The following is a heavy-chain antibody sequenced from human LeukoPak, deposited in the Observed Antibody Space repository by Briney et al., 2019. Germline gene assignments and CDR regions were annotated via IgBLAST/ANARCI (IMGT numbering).Heavy chain of an antibody. V-gene: IGHV3-9*01. D-gene: IGHD1-26*01. CDR2: ISWNSGSI. CDR1: GFTFDGYA. CDR3: AKGVGLRSGSYDY. J-gene: IGHJ4*02. Sequence: GRSLRLSCAASGFTFDGYAMHWVRQAPGKGLEWVSGISWNSGSIGYADSVKGRFTISRDNAKNSLYLQMNSLRAEDTALYYCAKGVGLRSGSYDYWGQGTLVTVSS.